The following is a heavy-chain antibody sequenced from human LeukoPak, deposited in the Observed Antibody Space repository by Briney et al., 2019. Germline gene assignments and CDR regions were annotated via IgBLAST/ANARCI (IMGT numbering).Heavy chain of an antibody. J-gene: IGHJ3*02. CDR3: AREPAFDI. CDR2: IYTSGST. V-gene: IGHV4-61*02. Sequence: SETLSLTCTVSGGSISSGSYYWSWIRQPAGKGLEWIGRIYTSGSTNYNPSLKSRVTISVDTSKNQFSLKLSSVTAADTAVYYCAREPAFDIWGQGTMVTVSS. CDR1: GGSISSGSYY.